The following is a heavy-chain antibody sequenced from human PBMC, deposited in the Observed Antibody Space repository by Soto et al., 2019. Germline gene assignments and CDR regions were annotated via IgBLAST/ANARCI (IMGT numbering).Heavy chain of an antibody. D-gene: IGHD6-6*01. J-gene: IGHJ4*02. CDR1: GYTFTSYG. CDR2: ISAYNGNT. CDR3: ARAVGVEPAARRDY. V-gene: IGHV1-18*01. Sequence: QVQLVQSGAEVKKPGASVKVSCKASGYTFTSYGISWVRQAPGQGLEWMGWISAYNGNTNYAQKLQGRVTMTTDTTTSKDYMELRSLRSDDTAVYYCARAVGVEPAARRDYWGQGTLVTVSS.